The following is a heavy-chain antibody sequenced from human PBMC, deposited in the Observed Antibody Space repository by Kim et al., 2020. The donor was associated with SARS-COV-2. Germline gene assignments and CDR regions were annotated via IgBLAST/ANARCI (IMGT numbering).Heavy chain of an antibody. D-gene: IGHD6-13*01. J-gene: IGHJ6*02. Sequence: SETLSRTCAVYGGSFSGYYWSWIRQPPGKGLEWIGEINHSGSTNYNPSLKSRVTISVDTSKNQFSLKLSSVTAADTAVYYCARGRGIAAAGILLYYYYYGMDVWGQGTTVTVSS. CDR3: ARGRGIAAAGILLYYYYYGMDV. CDR1: GGSFSGYY. V-gene: IGHV4-34*01. CDR2: INHSGST.